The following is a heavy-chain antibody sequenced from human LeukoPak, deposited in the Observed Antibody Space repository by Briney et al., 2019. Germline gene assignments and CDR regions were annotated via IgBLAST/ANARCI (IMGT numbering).Heavy chain of an antibody. V-gene: IGHV1-69*04. Sequence: ASVKVSCKASGGTFSSYAISWVRQAPGQGLEWMGRIIPILGIANYAQKFQGRVTITADKSTSTAYMELSSLRSEDTAVYYCASDDYVDPSYYYGMDVWGQGTTVTVSS. CDR1: GGTFSSYA. CDR3: ASDDYVDPSYYYGMDV. D-gene: IGHD4-17*01. J-gene: IGHJ6*02. CDR2: IIPILGIA.